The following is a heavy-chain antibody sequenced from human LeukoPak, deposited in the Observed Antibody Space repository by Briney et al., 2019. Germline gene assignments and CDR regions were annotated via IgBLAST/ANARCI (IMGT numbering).Heavy chain of an antibody. D-gene: IGHD3-10*01. CDR1: GYTFTSYG. CDR3: ARAEKTSLYGSANYRSRRASFQGMDV. CDR2: ISAYNGNT. V-gene: IGHV1-18*01. J-gene: IGHJ6*02. Sequence: ASVKVSCKASGYTFTSYGISWVRQAPGQGLEWMGWISAYNGNTNYAQKLQGRVTMTTDTSTSTAYMELRSLRSDDTAVYYCARAEKTSLYGSANYRSRRASFQGMDVWGQGTTVTVSS.